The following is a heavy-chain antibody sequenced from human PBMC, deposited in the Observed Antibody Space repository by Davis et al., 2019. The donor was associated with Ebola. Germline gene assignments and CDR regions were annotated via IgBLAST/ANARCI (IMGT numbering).Heavy chain of an antibody. J-gene: IGHJ4*02. Sequence: PGGSLRLSCAASGFTFDDYAMHWVRQAPGKGLEWVSGISWNSGSIGYADSLKGRFTISRDNAKNSLYLQMNSLRAEDTALYYCAKDRVPTSSSWTFDYWGQGTLVTVSS. V-gene: IGHV3-9*01. CDR1: GFTFDDYA. D-gene: IGHD6-13*01. CDR3: AKDRVPTSSSWTFDY. CDR2: ISWNSGSI.